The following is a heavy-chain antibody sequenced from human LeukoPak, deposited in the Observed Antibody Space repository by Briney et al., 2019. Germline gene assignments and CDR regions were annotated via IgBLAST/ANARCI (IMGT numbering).Heavy chain of an antibody. D-gene: IGHD3-22*01. CDR2: IYYSGST. CDR1: GGSISSSSYY. V-gene: IGHV4-30-4*08. Sequence: SETLSLTCTVSGGSISSSSYYWGWIRQPPGKGLEWIGYIYYSGSTYYNPSLKSRVTISVDTSKNQFSLKLSSVTAADTAVYYCARGYYYDSTDLDYWGQGTLVTVSS. CDR3: ARGYYYDSTDLDY. J-gene: IGHJ4*02.